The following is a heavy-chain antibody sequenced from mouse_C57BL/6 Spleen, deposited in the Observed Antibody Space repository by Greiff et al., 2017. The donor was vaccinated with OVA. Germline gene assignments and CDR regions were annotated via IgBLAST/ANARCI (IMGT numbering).Heavy chain of an antibody. CDR1: GFSLTSYG. D-gene: IGHD4-1*01. J-gene: IGHJ4*01. V-gene: IGHV2-6-1*01. CDR2: IWSDGST. Sequence: QVQLQQSGPGLVAPSQSLSITCTVSGFSLTSYGVHWVSQPPGKGLEWLVVIWSDGSTTYNSALKSRMSISKDNSKSQVFLKMNSLQTDDTAMYYCARHANPHYYAMDYWGQGTSVTVSS. CDR3: ARHANPHYYAMDY.